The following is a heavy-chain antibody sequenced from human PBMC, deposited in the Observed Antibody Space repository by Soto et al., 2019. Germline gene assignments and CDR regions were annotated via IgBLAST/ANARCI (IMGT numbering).Heavy chain of an antibody. CDR1: GFSFSTSP. J-gene: IGHJ4*02. CDR2: IGGRTSTT. V-gene: IGHV3-48*02. D-gene: IGHD6-19*01. CDR3: ARDPFNGWYVKLFDE. Sequence: EVQLVESGGGVVQPGGSLRLSCAASGFSFSTSPMHWVRQAPGKGREWVSYIGGRTSTTYYSDSVKGRFTISRDNSRNTIYLQMNSPIDDDTALYYCARDPFNGWYVKLFDEWGQGTLVTVSS.